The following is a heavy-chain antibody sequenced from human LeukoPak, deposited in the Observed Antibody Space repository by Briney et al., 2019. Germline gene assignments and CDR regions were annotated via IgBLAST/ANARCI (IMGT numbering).Heavy chain of an antibody. CDR1: GFTFSSYG. D-gene: IGHD3-22*01. J-gene: IGHJ4*02. CDR3: ARDLSYYYDSSGYYY. CDR2: IYSGGST. Sequence: GGSLRLSCAASGFTFSSYGMSWVRQAPGKGLEWGSIIYSGGSTFYADSVKGRFTISRDNSKNTLYLQMNSLRAEDTAVYYCARDLSYYYDSSGYYYWGQGTLVTVSS. V-gene: IGHV3-53*01.